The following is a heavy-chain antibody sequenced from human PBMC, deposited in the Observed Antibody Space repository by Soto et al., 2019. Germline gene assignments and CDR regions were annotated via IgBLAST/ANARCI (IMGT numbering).Heavy chain of an antibody. Sequence: GGSLRLSCAASGFSFSSYAMSWVRQAPGKGLEWVSGVSGSGSNTYYADSVKGRFTISRDSSKNTLSLQMNSLRVEDTAVYYFAKAGVIGPGYYCNGMDVWGQGTTVTVSS. V-gene: IGHV3-23*01. CDR3: AKAGVIGPGYYCNGMDV. CDR2: VSGSGSNT. J-gene: IGHJ6*02. D-gene: IGHD3-16*02. CDR1: GFSFSSYA.